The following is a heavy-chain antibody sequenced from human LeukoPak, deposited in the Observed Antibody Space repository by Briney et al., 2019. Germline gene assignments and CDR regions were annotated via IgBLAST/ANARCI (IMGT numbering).Heavy chain of an antibody. CDR3: ARDLQIPDYDFRSGLYGMDV. CDR2: ILTIFGIA. CDR1: GGSFSSYA. J-gene: IGHJ6*02. D-gene: IGHD3-3*01. Sequence: GASLKVSCKASGGSFSSYAISWVRLAPPPGIEWMGRILTIFGIANYAQKFQGRVTITADKSTSTAYMELSSQRSEDTAVYYCARDLQIPDYDFRSGLYGMDVWGQGTTVSVSS. V-gene: IGHV1-69*04.